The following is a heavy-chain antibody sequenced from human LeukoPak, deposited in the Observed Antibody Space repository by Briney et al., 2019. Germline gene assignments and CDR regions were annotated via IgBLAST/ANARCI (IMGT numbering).Heavy chain of an antibody. CDR2: ISSSSSYI. Sequence: GGSLRLSCAAPGFTFGDYSMNWVRQAPGKGLEWVSSISSSSSYIYYPDSVKGRLTISRDNAKNSLYLQMNSLRAEDTAVYYCARQAYNAFDIWGQGTMVTVSS. CDR3: ARQAYNAFDI. J-gene: IGHJ3*02. D-gene: IGHD2-21*01. V-gene: IGHV3-21*01. CDR1: GFTFGDYS.